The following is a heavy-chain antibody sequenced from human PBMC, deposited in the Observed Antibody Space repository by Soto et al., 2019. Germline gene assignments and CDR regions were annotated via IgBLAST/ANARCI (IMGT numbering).Heavy chain of an antibody. CDR2: IWYDGSNK. J-gene: IGHJ4*02. CDR3: ARDRRVSGSYFDY. D-gene: IGHD1-26*01. Sequence: PGGSLRLSCAAYGFTFGSHAMHWVRQAPGKGLEWVAIIWYDGSNKYYVDSVKGRFTISRDNSKNTLYLQMNSLRAEDTAVYYCARDRRVSGSYFDYWGQGTLVTVSS. CDR1: GFTFGSHA. V-gene: IGHV3-33*01.